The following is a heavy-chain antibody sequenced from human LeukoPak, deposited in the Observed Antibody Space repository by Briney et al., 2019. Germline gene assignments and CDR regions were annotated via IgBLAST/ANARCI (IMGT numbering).Heavy chain of an antibody. CDR2: FDPEDGET. V-gene: IGHV1-24*01. D-gene: IGHD6-13*01. CDR1: GYTFTSYY. J-gene: IGHJ4*02. CDR3: ATEGGSSSWYFTIDY. Sequence: ASVKVSCKASGYTFTSYYMHWVRQAPGQGLEWMGGFDPEDGETIYAQKFQGRVTMTEDTSTDTAYMELSSLRSEDTAVYYCATEGGSSSWYFTIDYWGQGTLVTVSS.